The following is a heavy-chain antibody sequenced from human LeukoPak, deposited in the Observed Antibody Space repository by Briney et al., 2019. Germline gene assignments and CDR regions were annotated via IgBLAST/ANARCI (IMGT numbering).Heavy chain of an antibody. V-gene: IGHV3-30*18. CDR1: GFTFSSYG. D-gene: IGHD5-18*01. CDR2: ISYDGSNK. CDR3: AKAKGGYSYGHAGAFDI. Sequence: PGGSLRLSCAASGFTFSSYGMHWVRQASGKGLEWVAVISYDGSNKYYADSVKGRFTISRDNSKNTLYLQMNSLRAEDTAVYYCAKAKGGYSYGHAGAFDIWGQGTMVTVSS. J-gene: IGHJ3*02.